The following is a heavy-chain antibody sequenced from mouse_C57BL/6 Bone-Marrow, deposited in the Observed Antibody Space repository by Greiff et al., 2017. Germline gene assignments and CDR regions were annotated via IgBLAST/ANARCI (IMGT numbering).Heavy chain of an antibody. CDR1: GYTFTSYW. J-gene: IGHJ4*01. D-gene: IGHD1-1*01. CDR3: ASYYYGSSPENYAMDY. Sequence: QVQLQQPGAELVKPGASVKLSCKASGYTFTSYWMHWVKQRPGRGLEWIGRIDPNSGGTKYNEKFKSKATLTVDKPSSTAYMQLSSLTSEDSAVYYCASYYYGSSPENYAMDYWGQGTSVTGSS. V-gene: IGHV1-72*01. CDR2: IDPNSGGT.